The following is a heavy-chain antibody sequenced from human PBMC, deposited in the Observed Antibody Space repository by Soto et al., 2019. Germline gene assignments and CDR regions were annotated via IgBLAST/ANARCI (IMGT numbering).Heavy chain of an antibody. CDR2: IYYSGST. J-gene: IGHJ6*02. CDR1: GGSISSGGYY. CDR3: ARAGSYYNEPFYGMDV. Sequence: QVQLQESGPGLVKPSQTLSLTCTVSGGSISSGGYYWSWIRXHPGKGLEWIGYIYYSGSTYYNPSLKSRVTISVDTSKNQFSLKLSSVTAADTAVYYCARAGSYYNEPFYGMDVWGQGTTVTVSS. D-gene: IGHD3-10*01. V-gene: IGHV4-31*03.